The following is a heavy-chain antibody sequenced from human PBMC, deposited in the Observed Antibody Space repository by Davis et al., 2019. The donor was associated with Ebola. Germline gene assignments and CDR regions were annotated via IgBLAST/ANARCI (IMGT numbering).Heavy chain of an antibody. CDR2: INPNSGGT. V-gene: IGHV1-2*04. D-gene: IGHD4-17*01. CDR3: ASISGYGDSDDAFDI. Sequence: ASVKVSCKASGYTFTGYYMHWVRQAPGQGLEWMGWINPNSGGTNYAQKFQGWVTMTRDTSISTAYMELSRLRSDDTAVYYCASISGYGDSDDAFDIWGQGTMVTVSS. CDR1: GYTFTGYY. J-gene: IGHJ3*02.